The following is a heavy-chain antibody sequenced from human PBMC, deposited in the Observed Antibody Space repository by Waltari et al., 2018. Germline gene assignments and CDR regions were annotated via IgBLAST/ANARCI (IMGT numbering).Heavy chain of an antibody. V-gene: IGHV4-39*07. J-gene: IGHJ5*02. CDR1: GGSISSSRYY. Sequence: QLQLQESGPGLGKPSETLSLTCTVSGGSISSSRYYWGWIRQPPGKGLEWIGSIYYSWSPYYHPSIKSRVTISVDTSKHQCSLKLSSVTAADTAVYYCARSHSYGYFWFDPWGQGPLVTVSS. CDR3: ARSHSYGYFWFDP. CDR2: IYYSWSP. D-gene: IGHD5-18*01.